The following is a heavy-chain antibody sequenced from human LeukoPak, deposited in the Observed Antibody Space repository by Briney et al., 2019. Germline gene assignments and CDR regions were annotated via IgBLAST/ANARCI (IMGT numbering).Heavy chain of an antibody. CDR2: ISYDGSNK. Sequence: GGSLRLSCAASGFTFSSYAMHWVRQAPGKGLEWVAVISYDGSNKYYADSVKGRFTISRDNSKNTLYLQMNSLRAEDTAVYYCARDPFNYDGSGYYSYWGQGTLVTVSS. J-gene: IGHJ4*02. D-gene: IGHD3-22*01. CDR3: ARDPFNYDGSGYYSY. V-gene: IGHV3-30-3*01. CDR1: GFTFSSYA.